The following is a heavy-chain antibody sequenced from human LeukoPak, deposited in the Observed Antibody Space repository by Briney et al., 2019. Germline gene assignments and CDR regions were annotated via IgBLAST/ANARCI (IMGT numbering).Heavy chain of an antibody. J-gene: IGHJ5*02. CDR3: ATISGGIAAAGQNWFDP. CDR2: ISSSSSDI. D-gene: IGHD6-13*01. CDR1: GFTFSSYS. Sequence: GGSLRLSCAASGFTFSSYSMNWVRQAPGKGLEWVSSISSSSSDIYYADSVKGRFTISRDNAKNSLYLQMNSLRAEDTAVYYCATISGGIAAAGQNWFDPWGQGTLVTVSS. V-gene: IGHV3-21*01.